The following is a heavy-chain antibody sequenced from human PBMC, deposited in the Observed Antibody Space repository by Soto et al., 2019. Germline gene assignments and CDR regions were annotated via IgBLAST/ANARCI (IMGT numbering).Heavy chain of an antibody. CDR2: ISGSGGST. V-gene: IGHV3-23*01. D-gene: IGHD2-15*01. CDR3: AKDLGGPDDKAFDY. Sequence: GGSLRLSCAASGFTFSSYAMSWVRQAPGKGLEWVSAISGSGGSTYYADSVKGRSTNSRDNSKNTLYLQMNSVRAEATAVYYCAKDLGGPDDKAFDYWGQGTLVTVSS. CDR1: GFTFSSYA. J-gene: IGHJ4*02.